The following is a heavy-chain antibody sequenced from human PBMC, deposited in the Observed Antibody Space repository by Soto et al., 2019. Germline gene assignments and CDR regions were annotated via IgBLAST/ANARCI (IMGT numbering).Heavy chain of an antibody. D-gene: IGHD2-21*02. V-gene: IGHV1-69*04. J-gene: IGHJ4*02. CDR2: IIPILGIA. Sequence: SVKVSCKASGGTFSSYTISWVRQAPGQGLEWMGRIIPILGIANYAQKFQGRVTITADKSTSTAYMELSSLRAEDTAVYYCARDAPCGGDCYGVFDYWGQGTLVTVSS. CDR1: GGTFSSYT. CDR3: ARDAPCGGDCYGVFDY.